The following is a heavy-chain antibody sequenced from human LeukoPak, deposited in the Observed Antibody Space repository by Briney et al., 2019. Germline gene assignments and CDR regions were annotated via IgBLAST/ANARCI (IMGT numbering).Heavy chain of an antibody. CDR3: ARVPYDFWSGYYGSYYFDY. Sequence: SETLSLTCTVSGGSISSYYWSWIRQPPGKGLEWIGHIYYSGSTNYNPSLKSRVTISVDTSKSQFSLKLSSVTAADTAVYYRARVPYDFWSGYYGSYYFDYWGQGTLVTVSS. J-gene: IGHJ4*02. D-gene: IGHD3-3*01. CDR1: GGSISSYY. CDR2: IYYSGST. V-gene: IGHV4-59*01.